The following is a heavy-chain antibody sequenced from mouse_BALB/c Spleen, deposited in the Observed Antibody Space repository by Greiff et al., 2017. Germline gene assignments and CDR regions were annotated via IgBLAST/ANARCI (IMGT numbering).Heavy chain of an antibody. D-gene: IGHD2-2*01. CDR1: GYSFTGDF. J-gene: IGHJ4*01. Sequence: VQLQQSGPELVKPGASVKISCKASGYSFTGDFMNWVKQRHGKILEWIGRFNPYNGDTFYNQKFKGKSTLTVDNSSRTAYMELLSLKSEDSSVYYCRSNDGYDAVDYWGQGTSVTVSS. V-gene: IGHV1-37*01. CDR2: FNPYNGDT. CDR3: RSNDGYDAVDY.